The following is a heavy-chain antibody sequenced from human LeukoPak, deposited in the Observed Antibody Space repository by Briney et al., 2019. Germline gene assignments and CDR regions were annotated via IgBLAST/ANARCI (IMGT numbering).Heavy chain of an antibody. Sequence: SETLSLTCAVSGGSISSSNWWSWVRQPPEKGLEWIGEIYHSGSTNYNPSLKSRVTISVDTSKNQFSLRLSSVTAADTAVYYCARGRELLSAFDIWGQGTMVIVSS. J-gene: IGHJ3*02. V-gene: IGHV4-4*02. CDR2: IYHSGST. CDR1: GGSISSSNW. D-gene: IGHD1-26*01. CDR3: ARGRELLSAFDI.